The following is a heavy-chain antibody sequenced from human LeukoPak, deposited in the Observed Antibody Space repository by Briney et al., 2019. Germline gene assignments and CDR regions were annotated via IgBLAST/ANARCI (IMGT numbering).Heavy chain of an antibody. V-gene: IGHV1-18*01. J-gene: IGHJ6*02. CDR2: ISTSNGDT. CDR1: GYTFSSYG. D-gene: IGHD2-2*01. Sequence: ASVKVSCKTSGYTFSSYGISWVRQAPGQGPEWMGWISTSNGDTKHSQKLQGRVIMTTDTSTSTAYMELRSLRSDDTAVYYCARVYCSSTSCLGDGMDVWGQGTTVTVSS. CDR3: ARVYCSSTSCLGDGMDV.